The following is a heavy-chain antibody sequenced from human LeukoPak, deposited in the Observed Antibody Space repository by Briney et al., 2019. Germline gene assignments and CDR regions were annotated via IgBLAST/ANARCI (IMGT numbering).Heavy chain of an antibody. V-gene: IGHV1-46*01. D-gene: IGHD2-2*01. CDR3: ARVDYQFCDY. Sequence: ASVKVSCKASGYTFTSYYMHWVRQAPGQGLEWMGIINPTTGSTTYAQKFQGRVTMSRDMSTSTVYMELSSLTSDDTAVYYCARVDYQFCDYWGQGTLVTVSS. J-gene: IGHJ4*02. CDR1: GYTFTSYY. CDR2: INPTTGST.